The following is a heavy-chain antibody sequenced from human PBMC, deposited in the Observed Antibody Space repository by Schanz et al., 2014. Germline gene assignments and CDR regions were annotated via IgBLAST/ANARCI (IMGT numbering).Heavy chain of an antibody. J-gene: IGHJ4*02. CDR2: ISSSSSYI. D-gene: IGHD2-2*01. CDR3: AKDLLYGAPMPLNHLDY. Sequence: DVQLLESGGGLVQPGGSLRLSCAAYGFTLSSYAMHWVRQAPGKGLEWVSSISSSSSYIYYADSVKGRFTISRDNSKNTLYLQMNSLRAEDTAVYYCAKDLLYGAPMPLNHLDYWGQGTLVTVSS. CDR1: GFTLSSYA. V-gene: IGHV3-23*01.